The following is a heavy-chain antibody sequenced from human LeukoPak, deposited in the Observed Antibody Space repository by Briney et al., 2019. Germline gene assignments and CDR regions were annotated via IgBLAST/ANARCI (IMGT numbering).Heavy chain of an antibody. Sequence: GGSLRLSCAASGFSFSSYEMNWVRQAPGKGLEWISYISSSGSTIYYADSVKGRFTISRDNSKNTLYLQMNSLRAEDTAVYYCAKDSLDYGDSFDYWGQGTLVTASS. CDR1: GFSFSSYE. V-gene: IGHV3-48*03. D-gene: IGHD4-17*01. J-gene: IGHJ4*02. CDR3: AKDSLDYGDSFDY. CDR2: ISSSGSTI.